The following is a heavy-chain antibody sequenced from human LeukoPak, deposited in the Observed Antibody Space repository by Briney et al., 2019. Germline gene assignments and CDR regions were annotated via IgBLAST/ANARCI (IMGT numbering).Heavy chain of an antibody. D-gene: IGHD3-3*01. CDR1: GFTSSDYY. Sequence: GSLRLSCAASGFTSSDYYMSWIRQAPGKGLEWVSYISSSGSTIYYADSVKGRFTISRDNAKNSLYLQMNSLRAEDTAVYYCARDAFDFWSGSAYYFDYWGQGTLVTVSS. V-gene: IGHV3-11*01. J-gene: IGHJ4*02. CDR2: ISSSGSTI. CDR3: ARDAFDFWSGSAYYFDY.